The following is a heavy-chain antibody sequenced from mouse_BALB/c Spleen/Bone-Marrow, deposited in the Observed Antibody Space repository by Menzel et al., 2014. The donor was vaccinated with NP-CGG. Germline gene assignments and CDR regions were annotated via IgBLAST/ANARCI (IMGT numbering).Heavy chain of an antibody. Sequence: EVQLVESGGGLVKPGGSLKLSCAASGFTFSDYYMYWVRQTPEKRLEWVATISDGGSYTYYPDGVKGRFTISRDNAKNNLYLQMSSLKSEDTAMYYCARDRAAHYYGSSFYFDYWGQGTTLTVSS. CDR2: ISDGGSYT. CDR1: GFTFSDYY. J-gene: IGHJ2*01. D-gene: IGHD1-1*01. CDR3: ARDRAAHYYGSSFYFDY. V-gene: IGHV5-4*02.